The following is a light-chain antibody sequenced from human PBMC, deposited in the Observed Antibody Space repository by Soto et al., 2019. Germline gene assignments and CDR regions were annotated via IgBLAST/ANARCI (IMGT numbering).Light chain of an antibody. J-gene: IGLJ2*01. Sequence: QSVLTQPASVSGSPGQSITISCTGTSSDVGGYNYASWYQQHPGKAPKLMIYDVSNRPSGVSNRFSGSKSGNTASLTISGLQAEDEADYYCSSYTSSSTVVFGGGTKVTV. CDR3: SSYTSSSTVV. V-gene: IGLV2-14*01. CDR1: SSDVGGYNY. CDR2: DVS.